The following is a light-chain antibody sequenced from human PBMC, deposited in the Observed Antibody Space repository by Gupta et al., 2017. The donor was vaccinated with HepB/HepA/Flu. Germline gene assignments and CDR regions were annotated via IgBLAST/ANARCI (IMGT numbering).Light chain of an antibody. Sequence: DIQMTQSPSSLSASVRDRVTITCQASQDISNYLNWYQVKPGKAPKLLIYDASNLETGVPSRFSGSGSGTNFTFTISSLQPEDVATYYCQQEDNLPVTFGGGTKVEIK. J-gene: IGKJ4*01. CDR3: QQEDNLPVT. CDR1: QDISNY. CDR2: DAS. V-gene: IGKV1-33*01.